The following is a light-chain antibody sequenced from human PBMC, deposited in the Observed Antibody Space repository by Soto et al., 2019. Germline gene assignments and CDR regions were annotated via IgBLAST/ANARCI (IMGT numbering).Light chain of an antibody. Sequence: QSVLTQPASVSGSPGQSITISCTGTSSDVGSYNLVSWYQQHPGKAPKLMIYEVSKRPSGVSNRCSGSKSGNTASLTISGLQAEDEADYYCCSYAGSSTYVFGGGTQLTVL. CDR3: CSYAGSSTYV. V-gene: IGLV2-23*02. J-gene: IGLJ2*01. CDR1: SSDVGSYNL. CDR2: EVS.